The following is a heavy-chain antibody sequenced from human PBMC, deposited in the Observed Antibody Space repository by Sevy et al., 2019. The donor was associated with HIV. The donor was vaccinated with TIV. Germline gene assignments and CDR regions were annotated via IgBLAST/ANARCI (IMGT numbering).Heavy chain of an antibody. D-gene: IGHD1-7*01. V-gene: IGHV3-48*02. CDR3: ARDSSWNYDSYFYGMDV. CDR2: LSSSTSTI. J-gene: IGHJ6*02. Sequence: GGSLRLSCAASGFSFSGYNMNWVRQAPGKGLEWVSYLSSSTSTIHYADSVKGRFTISRDNAKNSLFLQMNSLRDEDTAVYYCARDSSWNYDSYFYGMDVWGQWTTVTVSS. CDR1: GFSFSGYN.